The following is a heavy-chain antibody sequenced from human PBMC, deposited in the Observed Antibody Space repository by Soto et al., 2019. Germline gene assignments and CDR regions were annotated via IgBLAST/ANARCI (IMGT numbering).Heavy chain of an antibody. J-gene: IGHJ6*03. CDR2: IWYDGSNK. D-gene: IGHD3-9*01. V-gene: IGHV3-33*01. CDR3: ARDLRGYFDWNYYMDV. CDR1: GFTFSSYG. Sequence: PGGSLRLSCAASGFTFSSYGMHWVRQAPGKGLEWVAVIWYDGSNKYYADSVKGRFTISRDNSKNTLYLQMNSLRAEDTAVFYCARDLRGYFDWNYYMDVWGKGTTVTVSS.